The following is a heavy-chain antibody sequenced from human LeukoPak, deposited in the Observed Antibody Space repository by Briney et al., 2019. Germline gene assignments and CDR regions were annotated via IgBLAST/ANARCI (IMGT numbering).Heavy chain of an antibody. V-gene: IGHV3-23*01. D-gene: IGHD5-24*01. CDR3: ARDRGYYYYYGMDV. J-gene: IGHJ6*02. CDR1: GFTFSSYA. CDR2: ISGSGGST. Sequence: GGSLRLSCAASGFTFSSYAMSWVRQAPGKGLEWVSAISGSGGSTYYADSVKGRFTISRDNSKNTLYLQMNSLRAEDTVVYYCARDRGYYYYYGMDVWGQGATVTVSS.